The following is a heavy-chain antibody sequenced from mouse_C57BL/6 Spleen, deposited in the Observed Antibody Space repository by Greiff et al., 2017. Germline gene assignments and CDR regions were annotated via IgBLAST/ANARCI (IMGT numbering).Heavy chain of an antibody. Sequence: QVQLQQSGPGLVQPSQSLSITCTVSGFSLTSYGVHWVRQSPGKGLEWLGVIWSGGSTDYNAAFISRLSISKDNYKGQVYMRMISLQASDTAIYYCARVITTEVDLAMDYWGQGTSVTVSS. CDR2: IWSGGST. V-gene: IGHV2-2*01. D-gene: IGHD1-1*01. J-gene: IGHJ4*01. CDR3: ARVITTEVDLAMDY. CDR1: GFSLTSYG.